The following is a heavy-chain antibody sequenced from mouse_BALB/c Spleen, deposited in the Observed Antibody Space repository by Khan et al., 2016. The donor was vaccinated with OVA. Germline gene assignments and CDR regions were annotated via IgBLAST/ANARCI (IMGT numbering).Heavy chain of an antibody. V-gene: IGHV1-85*01. D-gene: IGHD2-4*01. CDR3: ARGSTRMSSFAY. CDR2: IFPGDGTT. CDR1: GYTFTGYD. J-gene: IGHJ3*01. Sequence: QVRLQQSGAELVKPGASVKLSCKASGYTFTGYDINWVRQRPEQGLEWIGRIFPGDGTTKYNEKFKGTATLTTDKSSSTAYMQLSRLTSYDSAVYFCARGSTRMSSFAYWGQGTLVTVSA.